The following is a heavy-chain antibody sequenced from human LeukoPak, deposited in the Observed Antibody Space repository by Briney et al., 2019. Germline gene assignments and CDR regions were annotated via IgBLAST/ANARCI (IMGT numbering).Heavy chain of an antibody. J-gene: IGHJ4*02. CDR3: ASHYAGNSGFDY. Sequence: SLRLSCAASGFTFSGDWVSWVRQAPGKGLEWIGYIYYSGSTYYNPSLKSRVTISVDTSKNQFSLKLSSVTAADTAVYYCASHYAGNSGFDYWGQGTLVTVSS. V-gene: IGHV4-31*02. CDR1: GFTFSGDW. D-gene: IGHD4-23*01. CDR2: IYYSGST.